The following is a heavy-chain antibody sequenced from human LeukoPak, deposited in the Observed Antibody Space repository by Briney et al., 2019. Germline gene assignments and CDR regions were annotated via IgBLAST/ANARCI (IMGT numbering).Heavy chain of an antibody. D-gene: IGHD6-13*01. Sequence: ASVKVSCKASGYTFTSYDVNWVRQATGQGLEWMGWVNPNSGHTGYAQKFQGRVTMTTNTSISTAYMELSSLRSEDTAVYYCARDLFLYSSSWYYFDYWGQGTLVTVSS. CDR1: GYTFTSYD. CDR3: ARDLFLYSSSWYYFDY. J-gene: IGHJ4*02. V-gene: IGHV1-8*01. CDR2: VNPNSGHT.